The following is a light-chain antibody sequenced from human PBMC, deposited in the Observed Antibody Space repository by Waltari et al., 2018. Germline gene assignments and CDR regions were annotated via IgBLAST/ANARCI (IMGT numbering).Light chain of an antibody. CDR2: DVF. V-gene: IGLV2-8*01. CDR1: SSAVGAYNY. J-gene: IGLJ3*02. Sequence: QSALTQPPSASGSPGQSVPIPCTGTSSAVGAYNYFSWYQQHPGKAPNLIIYDVFKRPSGVPDRFSGSKSGNTASLTVSGLQAEDEADYYCGSFAGSNTVFGGGTKLTVL. CDR3: GSFAGSNTV.